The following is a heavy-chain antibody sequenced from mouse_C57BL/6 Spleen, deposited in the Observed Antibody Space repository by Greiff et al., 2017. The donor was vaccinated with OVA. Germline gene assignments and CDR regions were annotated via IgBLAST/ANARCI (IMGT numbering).Heavy chain of an antibody. Sequence: QVQLQQSGAELVRPGASVTLSCKASGYTFTDYEMHWVKQTPVPGLEWIGAIDPDTGGTAYNQKFKGKAILTADKSSSTAYMELRSLTSEDSAVYYCTLPYYAMDYWGQGTSVTVSS. CDR3: TLPYYAMDY. J-gene: IGHJ4*01. V-gene: IGHV1-15*01. CDR1: GYTFTDYE. CDR2: IDPDTGGT.